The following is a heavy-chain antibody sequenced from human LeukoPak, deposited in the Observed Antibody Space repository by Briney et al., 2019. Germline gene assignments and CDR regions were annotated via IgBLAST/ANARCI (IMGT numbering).Heavy chain of an antibody. Sequence: GGSLRLSCAASGFTFDNYGMSWVRQAPGKGLEWVSGIIWNGGSTGYADSVKGRFTISRDNAKNSLYLQMNSLRAEDTALYYCARIDTYYYDSSGYYSAFDIWGQGTIVTVSS. CDR3: ARIDTYYYDSSGYYSAFDI. D-gene: IGHD3-22*01. V-gene: IGHV3-20*04. J-gene: IGHJ3*02. CDR1: GFTFDNYG. CDR2: IIWNGGST.